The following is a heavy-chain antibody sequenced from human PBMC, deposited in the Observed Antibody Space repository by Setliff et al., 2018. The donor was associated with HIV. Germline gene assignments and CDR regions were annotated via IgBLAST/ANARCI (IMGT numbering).Heavy chain of an antibody. CDR2: IIPMFGTA. D-gene: IGHD3-16*01. CDR3: AREEGGLYGMDV. V-gene: IGHV1-69*05. CDR1: GYPFSGYG. Sequence: SVKVSCKASGYPFSGYGISWVRQAPGQGLEWMGGIIPMFGTAKYAQKFQARVTLTTDESTSTAYMEVSGLKSDDTAVYYCAREEGGLYGMDVWGQGTTVTVSS. J-gene: IGHJ6*02.